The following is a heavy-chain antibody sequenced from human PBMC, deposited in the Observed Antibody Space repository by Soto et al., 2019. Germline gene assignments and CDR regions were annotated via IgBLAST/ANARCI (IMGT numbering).Heavy chain of an antibody. J-gene: IGHJ6*02. D-gene: IGHD6-13*01. CDR3: ARQQLLPFYYALDG. Sequence: QVQLQESGPGLVKPSDTLSLTCTVSGGSISGYYWSWIRQPPGKGLESIGYIYYRGSTSFNPSLKSRVTMLVNTSRNQFSLKVNSVSAADTAVYYCARQQLLPFYYALDGWCQGTTVTVSS. CDR2: IYYRGST. CDR1: GGSISGYY. V-gene: IGHV4-59*07.